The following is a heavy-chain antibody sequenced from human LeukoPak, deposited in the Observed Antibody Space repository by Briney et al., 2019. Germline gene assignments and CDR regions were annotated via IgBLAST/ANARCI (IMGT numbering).Heavy chain of an antibody. Sequence: PGGSLRLSCAASGFTFSGSAMHWVRQASGKGLEWVGRIRSKANSYATAYAASVKGRFTISRDDSKNTAYLQMNSLKTEDTAVYYCARAGPANLSYYYYYYYMDVWGKGTTVTVSS. V-gene: IGHV3-73*01. J-gene: IGHJ6*03. CDR2: IRSKANSYAT. CDR1: GFTFSGSA. D-gene: IGHD4/OR15-4a*01. CDR3: ARAGPANLSYYYYYYYMDV.